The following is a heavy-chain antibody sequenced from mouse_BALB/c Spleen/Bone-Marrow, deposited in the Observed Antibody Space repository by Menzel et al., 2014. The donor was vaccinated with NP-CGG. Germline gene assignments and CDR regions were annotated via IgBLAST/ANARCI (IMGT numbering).Heavy chain of an antibody. CDR1: GYPFTSSV. CDR2: MSLYNDGT. D-gene: IGHD2-1*01. Sequence: QVQESGPAVIKPGVSLKMPCMASGYPFTSSVYRWLRINLRPGLGWVGNMSLYNDGTKYNETFKGKATLTSDKSSSTAYMELRNLTSEDSAVYYCARGNYYVFAYWGQGTLVTVSA. V-gene: IGHV1-14*01. CDR3: ARGNYYVFAY. J-gene: IGHJ3*01.